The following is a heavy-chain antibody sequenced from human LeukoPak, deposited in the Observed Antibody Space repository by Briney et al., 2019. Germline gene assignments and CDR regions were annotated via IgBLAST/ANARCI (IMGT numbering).Heavy chain of an antibody. V-gene: IGHV1-24*01. D-gene: IGHD6-6*01. CDR2: FDPEEGKT. Sequence: ASVKVSCKASGYTLTELSIHWVRQAPGKGLEWMGGFDPEEGKTIYAQRFQGRITMTEDTSTDTAYMELSSLRSEDTAVYYCARDSAIGGRTMDVWGKGTTVTVSS. J-gene: IGHJ6*04. CDR1: GYTLTELS. CDR3: ARDSAIGGRTMDV.